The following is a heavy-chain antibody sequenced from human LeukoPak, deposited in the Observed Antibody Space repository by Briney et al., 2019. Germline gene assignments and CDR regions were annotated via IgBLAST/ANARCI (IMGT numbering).Heavy chain of an antibody. Sequence: GGSLRLSCAASGFTLTTYWMSCVRQAPGKGLEWVANINQDESAKYYLDSVKGRFTISRDNAQNSLYLQMNSLRAEDTAVYYCARSRYCSGGSCYLDYWGQGTLVTVSS. CDR2: INQDESAK. J-gene: IGHJ4*02. V-gene: IGHV3-7*04. CDR1: GFTLTTYW. CDR3: ARSRYCSGGSCYLDY. D-gene: IGHD2-15*01.